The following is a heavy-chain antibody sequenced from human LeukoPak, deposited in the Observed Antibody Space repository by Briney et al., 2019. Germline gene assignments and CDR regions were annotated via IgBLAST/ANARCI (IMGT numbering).Heavy chain of an antibody. D-gene: IGHD3-3*01. CDR3: ARVTGGYDFWSGYYTPGYYYYYGMDV. CDR1: GHTFTSYD. Sequence: ASVKVSCKASGHTFTSYDINWVRQATGQGLEWMGWMNPNSGNTGYAQKFQGRVTMTRNTSISTAYMELSSLRSEDTAVYYCARVTGGYDFWSGYYTPGYYYYYGMDVWGQGTTVTVSS. CDR2: MNPNSGNT. J-gene: IGHJ6*02. V-gene: IGHV1-8*01.